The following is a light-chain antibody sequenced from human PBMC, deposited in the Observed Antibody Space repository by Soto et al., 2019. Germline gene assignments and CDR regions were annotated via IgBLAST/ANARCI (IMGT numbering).Light chain of an antibody. CDR2: IAS. CDR3: PQDGTSPWT. CDR1: QSVNSDY. Sequence: ESVLTQSPGTLSLFPGERATLSCRATQSVNSDYLAWYQQKPGQAPRLLIYIASRRATGIPHRFSGGGAGTDSELTLNRLAPEDFAVYYCPQDGTSPWTSGQATKVEIK. J-gene: IGKJ1*01. V-gene: IGKV3-20*01.